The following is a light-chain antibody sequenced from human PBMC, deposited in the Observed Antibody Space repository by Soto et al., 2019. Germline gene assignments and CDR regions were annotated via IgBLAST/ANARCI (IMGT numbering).Light chain of an antibody. J-gene: IGKJ4*01. Sequence: AIQLTQSPSSLSASVGDRVTITCRASQGISSALAWYQQKPGKAPKLLIYDASSLESGGPSRFSGSGSGTDFTLPISSLQPEDIAKYYCPQFNRYPQTFGGGTKVEIQ. CDR3: PQFNRYPQT. V-gene: IGKV1-13*02. CDR2: DAS. CDR1: QGISSA.